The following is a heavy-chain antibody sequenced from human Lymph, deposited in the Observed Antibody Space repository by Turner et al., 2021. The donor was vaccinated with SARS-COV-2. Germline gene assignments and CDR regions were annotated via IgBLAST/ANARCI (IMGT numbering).Heavy chain of an antibody. D-gene: IGHD3-3*01. Sequence: QIQLVQSGAEVKKPGASVKVSCKASGYTFTSYGISWVRQAPGQGLEWMGWISAYNGNTNYAQKLQGRVTMTTDTSTSTAYMELRSLRSDDTAVYYCARITVIYDFWSGYYKYYYVMDVWGQGTTVTVSS. CDR2: ISAYNGNT. CDR3: ARITVIYDFWSGYYKYYYVMDV. CDR1: GYTFTSYG. V-gene: IGHV1-18*04. J-gene: IGHJ6*02.